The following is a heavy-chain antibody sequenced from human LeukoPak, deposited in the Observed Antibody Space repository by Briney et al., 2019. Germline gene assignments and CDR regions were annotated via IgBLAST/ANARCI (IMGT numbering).Heavy chain of an antibody. V-gene: IGHV3-30*02. CDR1: GFTFSSYG. CDR2: IRYDGSNK. Sequence: GGSLRLSCAASGFTFSSYGMHWVRQAPGKGLEWVAFIRYDGSNKYYADSVKGRFTISRDNSKNTMYLQMNSLRAEDTAVYYCAKDRIGSYPNHFDYWGQGTLVTVSS. CDR3: AKDRIGSYPNHFDY. D-gene: IGHD1-1*01. J-gene: IGHJ4*02.